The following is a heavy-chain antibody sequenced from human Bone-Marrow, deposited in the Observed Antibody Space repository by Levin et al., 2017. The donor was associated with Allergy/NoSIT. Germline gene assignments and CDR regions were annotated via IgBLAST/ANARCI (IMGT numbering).Heavy chain of an antibody. CDR3: ARVWGSGWYGSRDG. CDR1: GGSFSGDY. D-gene: IGHD6-19*01. CDR2: VDHNGKT. Sequence: GSLRLSCAVHGGSFSGDYWSWIRQSPGKGLEWIGKVDHNGKTQYNPSLKSRVSISVDESNKQFSLRLTSMTAADTAVYYCARVWGSGWYGSRDGWGKGTTVIVSS. V-gene: IGHV4-34*01. J-gene: IGHJ6*04.